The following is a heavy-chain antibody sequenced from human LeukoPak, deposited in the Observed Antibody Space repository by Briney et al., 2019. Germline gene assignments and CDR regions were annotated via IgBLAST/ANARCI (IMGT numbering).Heavy chain of an antibody. D-gene: IGHD3-10*01. V-gene: IGHV3-9*01. J-gene: IGHJ4*02. Sequence: GGSLRLSRAASGFTFDDYAMHWVRQAPGKGLEWVSGISWNSGSIGYADSVKGRFTISRDNAKNSLYLQMNSLRAEDTALYYCAKDPYGSGSYPDYWGQGTLVTVSS. CDR1: GFTFDDYA. CDR3: AKDPYGSGSYPDY. CDR2: ISWNSGSI.